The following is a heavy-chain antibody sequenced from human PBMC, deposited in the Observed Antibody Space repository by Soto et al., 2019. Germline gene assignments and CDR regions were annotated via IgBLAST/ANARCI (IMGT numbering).Heavy chain of an antibody. Sequence: PGGSLRLSCAASGFTFSSYAMSWVRQAPGKGLEWVSAISGSGGSTYYADAVKGRFTISRDNSKNTLYLQMNSLRAEDTAVYYCAKPSIVVVVAATSFDYWGQGTLVTVSS. J-gene: IGHJ4*02. CDR2: ISGSGGST. CDR1: GFTFSSYA. CDR3: AKPSIVVVVAATSFDY. D-gene: IGHD2-15*01. V-gene: IGHV3-23*01.